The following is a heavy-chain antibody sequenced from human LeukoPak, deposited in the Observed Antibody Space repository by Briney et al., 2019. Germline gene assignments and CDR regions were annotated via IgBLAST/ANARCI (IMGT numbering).Heavy chain of an antibody. D-gene: IGHD1-26*01. CDR1: GFTFSNAW. CDR2: IKSKTDGGTT. Sequence: PGGSLRLSCAASGFTFSNAWMSWVRQAPGKGLEWVGRIKSKTDGGTTDYAAPVKGRFTISRDDSKNTLYLRMNSLRAEDTAVYYCAKDRQGRVVGAFRIWGQGTMVTVSS. V-gene: IGHV3-15*01. J-gene: IGHJ3*02. CDR3: AKDRQGRVVGAFRI.